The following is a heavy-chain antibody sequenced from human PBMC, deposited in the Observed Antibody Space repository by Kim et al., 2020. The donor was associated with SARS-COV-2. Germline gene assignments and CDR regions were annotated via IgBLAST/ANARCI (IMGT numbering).Heavy chain of an antibody. D-gene: IGHD3-3*01. CDR1: GGSISSYY. J-gene: IGHJ5*02. CDR3: ARDLYDFWSGYYENNWFDP. CDR2: IYTSGST. Sequence: SETLSLTCTVSGGSISSYYWSWIRQPAGKGLEWIGRIYTSGSTNYNPFLKSRVTMSVDTSKNQFSLKLSSVTAADTAVYYCARDLYDFWSGYYENNWFDPWGQGTLVTVSS. V-gene: IGHV4-4*07.